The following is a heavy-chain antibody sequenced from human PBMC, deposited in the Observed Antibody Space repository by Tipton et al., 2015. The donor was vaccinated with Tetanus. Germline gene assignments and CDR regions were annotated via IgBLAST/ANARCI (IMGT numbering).Heavy chain of an antibody. J-gene: IGHJ4*02. D-gene: IGHD5-18*01. CDR1: GFTFSTHA. CDR2: IGGSGSST. Sequence: GSLRLSCEASGFTFSTHAMSWVRQAPGKGLEWVSGIGGSGSSTYYAASVQGRVTISRDNSKNTLYLQMHSLKVEDTAVYYCAKTKRGYSYGTYDNWGQGILGTVSS. CDR3: AKTKRGYSYGTYDN. V-gene: IGHV3-23*01.